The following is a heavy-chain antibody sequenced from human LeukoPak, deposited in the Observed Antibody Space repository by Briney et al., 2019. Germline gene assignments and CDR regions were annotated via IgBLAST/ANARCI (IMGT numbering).Heavy chain of an antibody. CDR1: GGSFSGYY. V-gene: IGHV4-34*01. J-gene: IGHJ4*02. CDR3: ARHEDSSGYYYADYFDY. D-gene: IGHD3-22*01. CDR2: INHSGST. Sequence: TSETLSLTCAVYGGSFSGYYWSWIRQPPGKGLEWIGEINHSGSTNYNPSLKSRVTISVDTSKNQFSLKLSSVTAADTAVYYCARHEDSSGYYYADYFDYWGQGTLVTVSS.